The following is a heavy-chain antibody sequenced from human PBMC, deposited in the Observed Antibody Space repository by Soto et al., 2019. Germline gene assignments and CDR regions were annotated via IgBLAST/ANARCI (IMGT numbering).Heavy chain of an antibody. D-gene: IGHD3-22*01. J-gene: IGHJ4*02. CDR2: SRDKPQGYST. Sequence: XESLRLSCACPGFTLSDHYIDWVRLAPGKGLEWVGRSRDKPQGYSTTYAASVKGRFTASSDESKNSAYLQMNSLKTEDTAVYYCVRATYFSHSSGYTRCLDYWGQGTLVSVSS. V-gene: IGHV3-72*01. CDR3: VRATYFSHSSGYTRCLDY. CDR1: GFTLSDHY.